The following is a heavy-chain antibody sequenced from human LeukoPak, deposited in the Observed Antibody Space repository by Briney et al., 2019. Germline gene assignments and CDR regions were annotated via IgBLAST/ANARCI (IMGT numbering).Heavy chain of an antibody. D-gene: IGHD6-19*01. CDR2: IYYSGST. J-gene: IGHJ6*02. V-gene: IGHV4-59*01. CDR1: GGSISSYY. Sequence: PSETLSLTCTVSGGSISSYYWSWIRQPPGKGLEWIGYIYYSGSTNYDPSLKSRVTISVDTSKNQFSLKLSSVTAADTAVYYCAREVRGGWPTAHRYYYYYGMDVWGQGTTVTVSS. CDR3: AREVRGGWPTAHRYYYYYGMDV.